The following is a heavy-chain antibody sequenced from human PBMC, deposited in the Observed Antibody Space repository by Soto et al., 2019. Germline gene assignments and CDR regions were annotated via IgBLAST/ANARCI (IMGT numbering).Heavy chain of an antibody. CDR3: ARHRDVYYGMDV. CDR1: GGSISSGAYS. V-gene: IGHV4-30-2*01. J-gene: IGHJ6*02. Sequence: PSETLSLTCTVSGGSISSGAYSWSWIRQPPGKGLEWIGYIYHSGSTYYIPSLRSRVTISMDRTKNQFSLKLSSVTAADTAVYYCARHRDVYYGMDVWGQGTTVTVSS. CDR2: IYHSGST. D-gene: IGHD3-10*01.